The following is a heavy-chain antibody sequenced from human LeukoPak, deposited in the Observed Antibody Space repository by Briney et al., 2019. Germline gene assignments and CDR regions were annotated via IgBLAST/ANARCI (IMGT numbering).Heavy chain of an antibody. J-gene: IGHJ5*02. CDR1: GGSFSGYY. CDR3: ARGGRLDWFDP. D-gene: IGHD3-3*01. Sequence: SETLSLTCAVYGGSFSGYYWSWIRQPPGKGLEWIGEINHSRSTNYNPSLKSRVTISVDTSKNQFSLKLSSVTAADTAVYYCARGGRLDWFDPWGQGTLVTVSS. V-gene: IGHV4-34*01. CDR2: INHSRST.